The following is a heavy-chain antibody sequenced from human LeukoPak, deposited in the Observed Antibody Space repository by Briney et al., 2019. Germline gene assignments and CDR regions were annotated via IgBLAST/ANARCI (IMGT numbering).Heavy chain of an antibody. J-gene: IGHJ4*02. CDR3: ARFSRGGAVAGRTALVYFDY. CDR1: GGSISSYY. V-gene: IGHV4-59*01. Sequence: SETLSLTCTVSGGSISSYYWSWIRQPPGKGLAWIGYIYYSGSTNYNPSLTSRVTISVDTSKNQFSLKLSSVTAADTAVYYCARFSRGGAVAGRTALVYFDYWGQGTLVTVSS. CDR2: IYYSGST. D-gene: IGHD6-19*01.